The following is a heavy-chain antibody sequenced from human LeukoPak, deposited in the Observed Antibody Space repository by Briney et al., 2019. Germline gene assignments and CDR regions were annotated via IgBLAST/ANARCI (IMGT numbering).Heavy chain of an antibody. Sequence: GGSLRLSCAGSGFSFSSYGMHWVRQAPGKGLEWMAFIRSDGSNKYYADAVKGRFNISRDNSKNTLFLEMKSLKVDDTAIYYCAKGVRRWLQSGGLKFYHYMDVWGKGTTVTISS. D-gene: IGHD5-24*01. J-gene: IGHJ6*03. CDR2: IRSDGSNK. CDR3: AKGVRRWLQSGGLKFYHYMDV. CDR1: GFSFSSYG. V-gene: IGHV3-30*02.